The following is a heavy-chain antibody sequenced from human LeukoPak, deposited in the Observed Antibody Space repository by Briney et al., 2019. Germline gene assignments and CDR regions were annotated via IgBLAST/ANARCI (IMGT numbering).Heavy chain of an antibody. CDR2: IRHDETNE. V-gene: IGHV3-30*02. CDR3: AKEYTPSSPLGELDS. D-gene: IGHD6-6*01. J-gene: IGHJ4*02. CDR1: GFSCSSYA. Sequence: GGSLRLSCAVSGFSCSSYAMHWVRQAPGKGLEGVAVIRHDETNEYYADSVQGRFTISRDTSKNTLYLQMNSLRAEDTAVYYCAKEYTPSSPLGELDSWGQGTLVTVSS.